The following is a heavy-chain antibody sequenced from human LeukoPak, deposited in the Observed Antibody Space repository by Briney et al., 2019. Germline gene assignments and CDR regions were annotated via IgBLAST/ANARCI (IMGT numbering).Heavy chain of an antibody. Sequence: GGSLRLSCAASGFTFSTYWMTWVRQAPGKGLEWVANIKQDGSEKYYVDSVEGRFTISRDDSKNTLYLQMNSLKTEDTGVYYCTTLTLLEWPDDYWGQGTLVTVSS. D-gene: IGHD3-3*01. V-gene: IGHV3-7*03. CDR2: IKQDGSEK. J-gene: IGHJ4*02. CDR1: GFTFSTYW. CDR3: TTLTLLEWPDDY.